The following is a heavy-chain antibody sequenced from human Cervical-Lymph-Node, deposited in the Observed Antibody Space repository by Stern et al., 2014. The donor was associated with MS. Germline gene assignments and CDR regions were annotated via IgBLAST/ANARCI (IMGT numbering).Heavy chain of an antibody. J-gene: IGHJ6*02. Sequence: QVQLQESGPGLVKPSETLSLTCPVSGGSISSHYWSWIRQPPGKGLEWIGYIYYSGSTNYNPSLKSRVTISVDTSKNQFSLKLSAVTAADTAVYYCARDLGSTSYYYYGMDVWGQGTTVTVSS. CDR3: ARDLGSTSYYYYGMDV. D-gene: IGHD2-2*01. V-gene: IGHV4-59*11. CDR2: IYYSGST. CDR1: GGSISSHY.